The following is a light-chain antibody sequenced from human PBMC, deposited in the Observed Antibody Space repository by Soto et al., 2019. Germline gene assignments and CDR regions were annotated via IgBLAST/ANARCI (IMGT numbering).Light chain of an antibody. V-gene: IGKV3-15*01. CDR3: QQYYSTPRT. Sequence: VMTQSPATLSVSPGERVTLSCRASESVSSNLAWYQQRPGQAPRLLIYGASTRATETPLRFRGSGSGTDFTLTISSLQAEDVAVYYCQQYYSTPRTFGQGTKVEIK. CDR1: ESVSSN. CDR2: GAS. J-gene: IGKJ1*01.